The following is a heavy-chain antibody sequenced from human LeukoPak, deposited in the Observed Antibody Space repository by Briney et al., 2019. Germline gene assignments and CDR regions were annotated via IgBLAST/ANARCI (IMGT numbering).Heavy chain of an antibody. CDR1: GYTFTGYY. CDR3: ARGELWSQFDY. V-gene: IGHV1-2*02. Sequence: ASVKVSCKASGYTFTGYYMHWVRQAPGQGLEWMGWINPNSGATNYAQQFQGRVTMTRDTSISTAYMELSRLRSDDTAVYYCARGELWSQFDYWGRGTLVTVSS. CDR2: INPNSGAT. D-gene: IGHD5-18*01. J-gene: IGHJ4*02.